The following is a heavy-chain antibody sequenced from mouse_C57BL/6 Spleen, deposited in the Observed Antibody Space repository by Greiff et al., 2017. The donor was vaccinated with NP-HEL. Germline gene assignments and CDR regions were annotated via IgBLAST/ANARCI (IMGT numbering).Heavy chain of an antibody. CDR2: IYPGDGDT. J-gene: IGHJ2*01. Sequence: QVQLQQSGPELVKPGASVKISCKASGYAFSSSWMNWVKQRPGKGLEWIGRIYPGDGDTNYNGKFKGKATLTADKSSSTAYMQLSSLTSEDSAVYFCAKGKRDYFDYWGQGTTLTVSS. CDR1: GYAFSSSW. CDR3: AKGKRDYFDY. V-gene: IGHV1-82*01.